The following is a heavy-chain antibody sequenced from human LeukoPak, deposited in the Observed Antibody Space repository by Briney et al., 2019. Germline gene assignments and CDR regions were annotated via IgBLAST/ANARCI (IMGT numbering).Heavy chain of an antibody. Sequence: PGGSLRLSCAASGFTFSSYAMSWVRQAPGKGLEWISYISSGGGGTYYADSVKGRFTISRDNAKNSLYLQMNSLRDEDTAVYFCARARSSGWVIDSWGQGTLVTVSS. D-gene: IGHD6-19*01. CDR2: ISSGGGGT. CDR1: GFTFSSYA. CDR3: ARARSSGWVIDS. J-gene: IGHJ4*02. V-gene: IGHV3-48*02.